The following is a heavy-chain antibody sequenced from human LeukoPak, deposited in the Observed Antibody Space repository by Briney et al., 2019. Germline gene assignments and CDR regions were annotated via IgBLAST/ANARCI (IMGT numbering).Heavy chain of an antibody. V-gene: IGHV4-59*12. CDR1: GGSISSYY. CDR2: IYYSGST. J-gene: IGHJ3*02. Sequence: SETLSLTCTVSGGSISSYYWSWIRQPPGKGLEWIGYIYYSGSTNYNPSLKSRVTISLDTSKNQFSLKLSSVTVADTAVYYCARAMRYCSSTSCYRRAFDIWGQGTMVTVSS. D-gene: IGHD2-2*02. CDR3: ARAMRYCSSTSCYRRAFDI.